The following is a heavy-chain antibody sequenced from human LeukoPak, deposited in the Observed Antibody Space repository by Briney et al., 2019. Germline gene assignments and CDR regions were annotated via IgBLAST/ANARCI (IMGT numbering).Heavy chain of an antibody. CDR1: GGSFSGYY. V-gene: IGHV4-59*01. CDR2: IYHSGST. D-gene: IGHD5-12*01. J-gene: IGHJ4*02. Sequence: SETLSLTCAVYGGSFSGYYWSWIRQPPGKGLEWIGYIYHSGSTKYNPSLKSRVTISVDTSKNQFSLKMSSVTAADTAVYYCARDGYSGNDGLWGQGTLVTVSS. CDR3: ARDGYSGNDGL.